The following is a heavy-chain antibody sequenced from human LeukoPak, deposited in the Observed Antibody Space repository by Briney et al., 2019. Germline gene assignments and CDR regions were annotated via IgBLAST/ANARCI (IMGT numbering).Heavy chain of an antibody. CDR2: INPNSGGT. CDR1: GYTFTGYY. CDR3: ARTYYDILTGYSRLDY. Sequence: GASVKVSCKASGYTFTGYYMHWVRQAPGQGLEWMGWINPNSGGTNYAQKFQGWVTMTRDTSISTAYMELSRLRSEDTALYYCARTYYDILTGYSRLDYWGQGTLVTVSS. J-gene: IGHJ4*02. D-gene: IGHD3-9*01. V-gene: IGHV1-2*04.